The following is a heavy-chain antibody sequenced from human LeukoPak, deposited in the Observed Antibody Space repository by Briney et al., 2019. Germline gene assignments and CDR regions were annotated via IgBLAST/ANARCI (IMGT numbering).Heavy chain of an antibody. CDR1: GYSISSGYY. D-gene: IGHD3-9*01. CDR2: IYHSGST. V-gene: IGHV4-38-2*02. Sequence: SETLSLTCTVSGYSISSGYYWGWIRQPPGKGLEWIGSIYHSGSTYYNPSLKSRVTISVDTSKNQFSLKLSSVTAADTAVYYCARGRITIRRYYMDVWGKGTTVTVSS. J-gene: IGHJ6*03. CDR3: ARGRITIRRYYMDV.